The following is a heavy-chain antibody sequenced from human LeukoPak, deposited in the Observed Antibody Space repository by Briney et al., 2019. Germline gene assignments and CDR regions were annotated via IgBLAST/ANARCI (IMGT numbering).Heavy chain of an antibody. D-gene: IGHD6-19*01. CDR1: GFTFSSYW. Sequence: GGSLRLTCVASGFTFSSYWMSWVRQAPGKGLEWVANINQDGSEKYDVDSAKGRFTISRDNAMNSLYLQMNSLRVEDTAMYYCTRVGGGDGSGWSTTDYWGQGTLVTISS. J-gene: IGHJ4*02. CDR3: TRVGGGDGSGWSTTDY. V-gene: IGHV3-7*01. CDR2: INQDGSEK.